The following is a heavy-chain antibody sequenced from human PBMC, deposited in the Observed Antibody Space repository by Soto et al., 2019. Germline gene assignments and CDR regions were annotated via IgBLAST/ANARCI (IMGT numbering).Heavy chain of an antibody. Sequence: GGSLRLSCAASGFTFSDYYMSWIRQAPGKGLEWVSYISSSGSTIYYADSVKGRFTISRDNAKNSLYLQMNSLRAEDTAVYYCARVRSDDDFWSGYFYYMDVWGKGTTVTVSS. J-gene: IGHJ6*03. CDR3: ARVRSDDDFWSGYFYYMDV. D-gene: IGHD3-3*01. V-gene: IGHV3-11*01. CDR2: ISSSGSTI. CDR1: GFTFSDYY.